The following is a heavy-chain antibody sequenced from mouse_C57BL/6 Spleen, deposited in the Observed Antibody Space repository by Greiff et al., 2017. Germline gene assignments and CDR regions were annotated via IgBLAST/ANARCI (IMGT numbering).Heavy chain of an antibody. CDR2: IYPGSGST. CDR3: ARRYYGSSYWYFCV. Sequence: QVQLQQPGAELVKPGASVKMSCKASGYTFTSYWITWVKQRPGQGLEWIGDIYPGSGSTNYNEKFKSKATLTVDTSSSTAYMQLSSLTSEDSAVYYCARRYYGSSYWYFCVWGTGTTVTVSS. J-gene: IGHJ1*03. D-gene: IGHD1-1*01. CDR1: GYTFTSYW. V-gene: IGHV1-55*01.